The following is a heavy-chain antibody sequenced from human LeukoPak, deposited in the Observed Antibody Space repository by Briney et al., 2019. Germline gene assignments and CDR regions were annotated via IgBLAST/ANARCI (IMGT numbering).Heavy chain of an antibody. D-gene: IGHD3-10*01. V-gene: IGHV4-38-2*02. CDR1: GYSISSGYY. Sequence: SETLSLTCTVSGYSISSGYYWGWIRQPPGKGLEWIGTIYHSGSTYYNPSLKSRVTISLATSKNQFSLRLSSVTAADTAVYYCARRWDDSGSYRMALDFWGQGTLVTVSS. J-gene: IGHJ4*02. CDR3: ARRWDDSGSYRMALDF. CDR2: IYHSGST.